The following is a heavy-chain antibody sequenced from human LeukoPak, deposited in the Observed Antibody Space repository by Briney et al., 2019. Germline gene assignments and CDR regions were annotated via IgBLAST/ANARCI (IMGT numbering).Heavy chain of an antibody. J-gene: IGHJ4*02. CDR1: GFTFSDHA. CDR3: AAQPCINGICYLDY. CDR2: ISYHARDQ. D-gene: IGHD2-8*01. V-gene: IGHV3-30*04. Sequence: GRSLRLSCTASGFTFSDHAMHWVRQAPGKGLEWVTVISYHARDQFYADSVKGRFTVSRDNSGNILYLQMNSLRVEDSAVYYCAAQPCINGICYLDYWGQGALVTVSS.